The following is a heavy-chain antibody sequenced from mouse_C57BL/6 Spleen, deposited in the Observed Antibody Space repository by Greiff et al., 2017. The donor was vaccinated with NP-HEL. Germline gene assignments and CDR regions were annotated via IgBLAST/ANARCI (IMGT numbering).Heavy chain of an antibody. Sequence: EVKLQQSGPELVKPGASVKMSCKASGYTFTDYNMHWVKQSHGKSLEWIGYINPNNGGTSYNQKFKGKATLTVNKSSSTAYMELRSLTSEDSAVYYCARGGIPYYYGSSSDYFDYWGQGTTLTVSS. J-gene: IGHJ2*01. CDR1: GYTFTDYN. D-gene: IGHD1-1*01. CDR3: ARGGIPYYYGSSSDYFDY. V-gene: IGHV1-22*01. CDR2: INPNNGGT.